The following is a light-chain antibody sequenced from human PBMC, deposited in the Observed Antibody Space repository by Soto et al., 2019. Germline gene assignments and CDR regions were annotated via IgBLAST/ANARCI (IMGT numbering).Light chain of an antibody. J-gene: IGLJ2*01. CDR2: EGS. V-gene: IGLV2-23*01. CDR1: SSDVGSYNL. CDR3: CSYAGSSTSHVV. Sequence: ALTQPASVSGSPGQSITISCTGTSSDVGSYNLVSWYQQHPGKAPKLMIYEGSKRPSGVSNRFSGSKSGNTASLTISGLRAEDEADYYCCSYAGSSTSHVVFGGGTKLTVL.